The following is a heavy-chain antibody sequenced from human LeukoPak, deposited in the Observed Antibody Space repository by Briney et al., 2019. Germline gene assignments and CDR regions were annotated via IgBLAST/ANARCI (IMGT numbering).Heavy chain of an antibody. CDR1: THTFSTYS. V-gene: IGHV3-48*01. Sequence: GGSLRLSCAASTHTFSTYSMNWVRQAPDSVAGRFTISRDNAWNSLYLQMNSLRAEDTAVYYCARHDSTYFFDYWGQGTLVTVSS. CDR3: ARHDSTYFFDY. D-gene: IGHD3-22*01. J-gene: IGHJ4*02.